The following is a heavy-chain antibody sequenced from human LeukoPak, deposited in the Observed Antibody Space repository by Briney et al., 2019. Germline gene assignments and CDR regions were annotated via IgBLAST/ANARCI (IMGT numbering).Heavy chain of an antibody. Sequence: PGGSLRLSCAASGFTFRNHWMHWVRQTPGKGLVWVSRISSDGSSTTYADSVKGRFTISRDNAKNTLYLQMNNLRAEDTAMYYCARDQRVTGRPDIDYWGQGTLVIVFS. J-gene: IGHJ4*02. CDR2: ISSDGSST. D-gene: IGHD6-6*01. CDR3: ARDQRVTGRPDIDY. CDR1: GFTFRNHW. V-gene: IGHV3-74*03.